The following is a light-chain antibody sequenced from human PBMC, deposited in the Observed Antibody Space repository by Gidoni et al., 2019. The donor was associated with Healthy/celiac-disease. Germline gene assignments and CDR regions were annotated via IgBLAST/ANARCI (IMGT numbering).Light chain of an antibody. J-gene: IGKJ2*01. CDR2: AAS. V-gene: IGKV1-39*01. Sequence: DIQMTQSPSSLSASVGDRVTITCRASQSISSYLNWYQQKPGKAPKLLIYAASSLQSGVPSRFSGSGSGTDFTLTISSLQPEDFATYYCQHSYSTHVTFGQGTKLEIK. CDR3: QHSYSTHVT. CDR1: QSISSY.